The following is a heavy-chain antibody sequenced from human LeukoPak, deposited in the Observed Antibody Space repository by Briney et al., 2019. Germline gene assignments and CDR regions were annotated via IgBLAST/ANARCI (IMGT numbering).Heavy chain of an antibody. CDR3: ARQTGSGLFILP. CDR2: IYYSGST. D-gene: IGHD3/OR15-3a*01. V-gene: IGHV4-59*08. J-gene: IGHJ4*02. CDR1: GDSIRSYY. Sequence: SETLSPTCTVSGDSIRSYYWSWIRQPPGKGLEWIGYIYYSGSTKYNPSLKSRVTISVDTSKNKFSLKLSSVTAADTAVYYCARQTGSGLFILPGGQGTLVTVSS.